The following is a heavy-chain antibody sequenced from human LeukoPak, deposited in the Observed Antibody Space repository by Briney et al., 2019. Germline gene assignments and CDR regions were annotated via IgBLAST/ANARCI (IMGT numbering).Heavy chain of an antibody. J-gene: IGHJ3*02. CDR3: AKGAYSYGELKAFDI. V-gene: IGHV3-23*01. Sequence: GGSLRLSCAASGFTFSSYDMACVRQAPGKGLEWVSGISGSGGNTHYADSVKGRFTISRDNSKNTLYLQMNSLRAEDTAVYYCAKGAYSYGELKAFDIWGQGTMVTVSS. D-gene: IGHD5-18*01. CDR1: GFTFSSYD. CDR2: ISGSGGNT.